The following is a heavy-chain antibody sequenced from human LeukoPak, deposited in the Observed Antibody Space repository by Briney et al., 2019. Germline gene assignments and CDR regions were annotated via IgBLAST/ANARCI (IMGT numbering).Heavy chain of an antibody. CDR3: ARDFPPYYYDSSGYFDY. V-gene: IGHV3-30*03. D-gene: IGHD3-22*01. CDR1: GFTFSSYG. CDR2: ISFDASNK. Sequence: GGSLRLSCAASGFTFSSYGLHWVRQAPGKGLEWVAVISFDASNKYYADSVKGRFTISRDNSKNTLYLQMNSLRAEDAAVYYCARDFPPYYYDSSGYFDYWGQGTLVTVSS. J-gene: IGHJ4*02.